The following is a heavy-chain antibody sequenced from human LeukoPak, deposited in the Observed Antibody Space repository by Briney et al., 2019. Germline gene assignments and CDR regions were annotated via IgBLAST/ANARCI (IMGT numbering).Heavy chain of an antibody. Sequence: PGASLTLSCAASGFTFSNYAMSWVHQAPGKGLQWVSAITGSGGNTYYADSVKGRFTISRDNSKNTVFLQMNSLRAEDTAVYYCAKWGDYDVLTGYYVSDYWGQGTLVTVSS. D-gene: IGHD3-9*01. CDR1: GFTFSNYA. CDR2: ITGSGGNT. J-gene: IGHJ4*02. CDR3: AKWGDYDVLTGYYVSDY. V-gene: IGHV3-23*01.